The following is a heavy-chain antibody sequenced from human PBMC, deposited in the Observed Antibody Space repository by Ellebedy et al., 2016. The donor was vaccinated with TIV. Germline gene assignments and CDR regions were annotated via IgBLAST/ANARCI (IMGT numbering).Heavy chain of an antibody. CDR3: AREGYCSSTSCYRQAGFDY. V-gene: IGHV4-59*01. D-gene: IGHD2-2*02. CDR1: GGSFSGYY. Sequence: SETLSLTXAVYGGSFSGYYWSWIRQPPGKGLEWIGYIYYSGSTNYNPSLKSRVTISVDTSKNQFSLKLSSVTAADTAVYYCAREGYCSSTSCYRQAGFDYWGQGTLVTVSS. J-gene: IGHJ4*02. CDR2: IYYSGST.